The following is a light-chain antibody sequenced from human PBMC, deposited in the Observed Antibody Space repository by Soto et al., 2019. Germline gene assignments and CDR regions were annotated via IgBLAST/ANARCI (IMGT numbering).Light chain of an antibody. CDR3: QQYSSSPIT. V-gene: IGKV3-15*01. CDR1: QSVSSN. J-gene: IGKJ5*01. Sequence: EIVMTQSPATLSVSPGESATLSCRASQSVSSNLAWHQQKPGQAPRILMYDASTRATGISARFSGSGSGTEFSLTISRLDPEDFAVYYCQQYSSSPITFGQGTRLEIK. CDR2: DAS.